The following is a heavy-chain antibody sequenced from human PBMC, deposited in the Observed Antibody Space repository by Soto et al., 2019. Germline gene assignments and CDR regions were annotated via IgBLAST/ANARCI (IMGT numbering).Heavy chain of an antibody. D-gene: IGHD4-17*01. CDR3: ARPDSLYGNYDC. CDR1: GYNFANYW. Sequence: HGESLKISCKGSGYNFANYWIGWVRQMPGKGLEWMGTIYPGDSDTRYSPSFQGQVSMSADKSISTAYLQWSSLKASDSAMYYCARPDSLYGNYDCWGEGTLVTVSS. J-gene: IGHJ4*02. CDR2: IYPGDSDT. V-gene: IGHV5-51*01.